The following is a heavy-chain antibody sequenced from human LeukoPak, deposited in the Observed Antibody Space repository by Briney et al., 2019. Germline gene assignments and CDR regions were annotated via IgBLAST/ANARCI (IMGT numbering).Heavy chain of an antibody. D-gene: IGHD6-6*01. CDR3: ARGGRQGDSSSSSEFDY. V-gene: IGHV3-74*01. Sequence: GGSLRLSCAASGFTFSSYWMHWVRQAPGKGLVWVSRINGDGSSTSYADSVKGRFTISRDNAKNTLYLQMNSLRAEDTAVYYCARGGRQGDSSSSSEFDYWGQGTLVTVSS. CDR2: INGDGSST. J-gene: IGHJ4*02. CDR1: GFTFSSYW.